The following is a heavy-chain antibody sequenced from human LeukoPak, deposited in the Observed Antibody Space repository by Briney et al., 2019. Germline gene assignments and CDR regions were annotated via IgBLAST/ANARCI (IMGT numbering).Heavy chain of an antibody. D-gene: IGHD6-19*01. J-gene: IGHJ1*01. V-gene: IGHV1-69*13. Sequence: SVKVSCKASGGTFSSYAISWVRQAPEQGLEWMGGIIPIFGTANYAQKFQGRVTITADESTSTAYMELSSLRSEDTAVYYCARPYEQWLSPLSAWGQGTLVTVSS. CDR3: ARPYEQWLSPLSA. CDR1: GGTFSSYA. CDR2: IIPIFGTA.